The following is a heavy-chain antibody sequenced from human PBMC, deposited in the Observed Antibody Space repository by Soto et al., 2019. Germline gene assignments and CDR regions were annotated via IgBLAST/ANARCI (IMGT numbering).Heavy chain of an antibody. D-gene: IGHD4-17*01. V-gene: IGHV4-38-2*01. J-gene: IGHJ4*02. CDR3: ARATTVPTRVHYFDY. Sequence: PSETLSLTCAVSGYSISSGYYWGWIRQPPGKGLEWIGSIYHSGSTYYNPSLKSRVTISVDTSKNQFSLKLSSVTAADTAVYYCARATTVPTRVHYFDYWGQGTLVTVSS. CDR1: GYSISSGYY. CDR2: IYHSGST.